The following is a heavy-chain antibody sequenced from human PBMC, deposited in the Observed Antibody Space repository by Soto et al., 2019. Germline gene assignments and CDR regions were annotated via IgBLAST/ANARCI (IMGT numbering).Heavy chain of an antibody. D-gene: IGHD4-17*01. V-gene: IGHV4-39*01. CDR1: GGSISSSSYY. J-gene: IGHJ4*02. CDR3: ARRNYGEVFDY. CDR2: IYYSGST. Sequence: PSETLSLTCTVSGGSISSSSYYWGWIRQPPGKGLEWIGSIYYSGSTYYNSSLKSRVTISVDTSKNQFSLKLSSVTAADTAVYYCARRNYGEVFDYWGQGNLVTVSS.